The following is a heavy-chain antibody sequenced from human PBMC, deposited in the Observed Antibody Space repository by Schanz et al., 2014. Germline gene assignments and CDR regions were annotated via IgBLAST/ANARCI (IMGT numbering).Heavy chain of an antibody. V-gene: IGHV3-48*02. CDR3: AGGPRGGYIEY. Sequence: EVHLVESGGGLGQRGGSLIVSCAGSGFTFNSYSMNWVRQAPGKGLEWISYISSTSSSKDYADSVKGRFSISRDNAKNSLYLQMNSLRDEDTAVYYCAGGPRGGYIEYWGQGTLVIVSS. CDR2: ISSTSSSK. J-gene: IGHJ4*02. D-gene: IGHD3-16*01. CDR1: GFTFNSYS.